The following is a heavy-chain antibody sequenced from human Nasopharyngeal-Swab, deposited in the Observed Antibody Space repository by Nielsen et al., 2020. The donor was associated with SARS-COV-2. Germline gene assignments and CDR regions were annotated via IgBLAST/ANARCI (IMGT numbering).Heavy chain of an antibody. Sequence: AVKDSCKASGGTFIGYAISWVRQGPGQGREGRGGIIPILGIANYAQKFQGRVTITADKSTSTAYMELSSLRSEDTAVYYCARGYIVVVPAAIRGRDYYYYYGMDVWGQGTTVTVSS. D-gene: IGHD2-2*02. CDR1: GGTFIGYA. CDR2: IIPILGIA. V-gene: IGHV1-69*10. CDR3: ARGYIVVVPAAIRGRDYYYYYGMDV. J-gene: IGHJ6*02.